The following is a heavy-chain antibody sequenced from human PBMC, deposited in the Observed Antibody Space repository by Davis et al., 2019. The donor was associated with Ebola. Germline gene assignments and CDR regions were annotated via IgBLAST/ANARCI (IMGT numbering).Heavy chain of an antibody. CDR1: GYRFTSYW. CDR3: ASLRRTITGMDDGFDI. CDR2: IYPGDSDT. D-gene: IGHD2-8*02. V-gene: IGHV5-51*01. J-gene: IGHJ3*02. Sequence: GESLKISCKGSGYRFTSYWIGWVRQMPGKGLEWMGIIYPGDSDTRYSPSFQGQVTISADKSFKTAFLQWTSLKASDTAMYYCASLRRTITGMDDGFDIWGQGTMVTVSS.